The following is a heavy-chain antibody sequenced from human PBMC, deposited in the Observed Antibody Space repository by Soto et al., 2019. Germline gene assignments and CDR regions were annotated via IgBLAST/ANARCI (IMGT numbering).Heavy chain of an antibody. CDR2: ISGSGGST. Sequence: EVQLLESGGGLVQPGGSLRLSCAASGFTFSSYAMSWVRQAPGKGLEWVSAISGSGGSTYYADSVKGRFTISRDNSKNTLYLQMNSLRAEDTAVYYCTKDLGRYSGSYYNYWGQGTLVTVSS. CDR3: TKDLGRYSGSYYNY. D-gene: IGHD1-26*01. J-gene: IGHJ4*02. CDR1: GFTFSSYA. V-gene: IGHV3-23*01.